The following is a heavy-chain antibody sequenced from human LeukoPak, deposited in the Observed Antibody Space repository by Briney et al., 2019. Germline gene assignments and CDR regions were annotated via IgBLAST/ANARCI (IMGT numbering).Heavy chain of an antibody. CDR2: IYYSGST. CDR3: AEHYCSSTSCYLSSPLKFDP. J-gene: IGHJ5*02. Sequence: SETLSLTCTVSGGSISSSSYYWGWIRQPPGKGLEWIGSIYYSGSTYNNPSLKSRVTISVDTSKNQFSLKLSSVTAADTAVYYCAEHYCSSTSCYLSSPLKFDPWGQGTLVTVSS. D-gene: IGHD2-2*01. CDR1: GGSISSSSYY. V-gene: IGHV4-39*01.